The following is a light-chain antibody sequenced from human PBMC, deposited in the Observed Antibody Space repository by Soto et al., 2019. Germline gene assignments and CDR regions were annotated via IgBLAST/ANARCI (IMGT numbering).Light chain of an antibody. CDR3: SSYTTSSTLV. CDR2: AVD. CDR1: SSDVGGYNY. V-gene: IGLV2-14*03. J-gene: IGLJ2*01. Sequence: QSALTQPASVSGSPGQSITISCTGTSSDVGGYNYVSWYQQHPGKAPKLMIYAVDNRPSGVSNRFSGSKSGNTASLTISGLQADDEADYYCSSYTTSSTLVFGGGTKVTVL.